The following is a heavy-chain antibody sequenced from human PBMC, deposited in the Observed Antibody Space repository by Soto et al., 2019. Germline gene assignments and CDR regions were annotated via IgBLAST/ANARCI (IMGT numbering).Heavy chain of an antibody. V-gene: IGHV4-30-4*01. CDR3: ARVASGSYEAGWFDP. CDR1: GGSISSGDYY. J-gene: IGHJ5*02. CDR2: IYYSGST. Sequence: QVQLQESGPGLVKPSQTLSLTCTVSGGSISSGDYYWSWIRQPPGKGLEWIGYIYYSGSTYYNPSLKSRVTMSVDTSKNQFSLKLSSVTAADTAVYYCARVASGSYEAGWFDPWGQGTLVTVSS. D-gene: IGHD1-26*01.